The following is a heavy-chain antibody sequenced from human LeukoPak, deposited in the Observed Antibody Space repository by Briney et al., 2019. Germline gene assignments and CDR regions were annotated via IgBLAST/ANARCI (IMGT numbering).Heavy chain of an antibody. J-gene: IGHJ6*02. CDR3: ARDAGYGEYYDFWSGPYGMDV. V-gene: IGHV4-59*01. Sequence: PSETLSLTCTVSVGSISSCYWSWIRQPPGKGLEWVGYIYYSGSTNYNPSRKSRVTISVDTSKQQFSLKLSSVTAADTAVYYCARDAGYGEYYDFWSGPYGMDVWGQGTTVTVSS. CDR1: VGSISSCY. D-gene: IGHD3-3*01. CDR2: IYYSGST.